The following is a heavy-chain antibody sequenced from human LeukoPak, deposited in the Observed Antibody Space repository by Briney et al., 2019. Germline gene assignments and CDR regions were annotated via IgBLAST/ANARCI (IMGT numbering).Heavy chain of an antibody. V-gene: IGHV5-51*01. Sequence: GESLKISCKGSGYSFTTYWIGWVRQMPGIGLEWMGIIYPGDSDTRFSPSFQGQVTLSAEKSISTTYLQWSSLKASDTAMYYCARLENYYGSFDYWGQGTLVTVSS. J-gene: IGHJ4*02. D-gene: IGHD3-10*01. CDR1: GYSFTTYW. CDR3: ARLENYYGSFDY. CDR2: IYPGDSDT.